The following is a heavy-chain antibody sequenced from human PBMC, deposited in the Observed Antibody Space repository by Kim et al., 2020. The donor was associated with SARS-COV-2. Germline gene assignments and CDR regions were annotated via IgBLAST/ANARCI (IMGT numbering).Heavy chain of an antibody. D-gene: IGHD5-12*01. CDR1: GGSISSSSYY. V-gene: IGHV4-39*01. J-gene: IGHJ4*02. Sequence: SETLSLTCTVSGGSISSSSYYWGWIRQPPGKGLEWIGSIYYSGSTYYNPSLKSRVTISVDTSKNQFSLKLSSVTAADTAVYYCARVLVATIRVDYWGQGTLVTVSS. CDR3: ARVLVATIRVDY. CDR2: IYYSGST.